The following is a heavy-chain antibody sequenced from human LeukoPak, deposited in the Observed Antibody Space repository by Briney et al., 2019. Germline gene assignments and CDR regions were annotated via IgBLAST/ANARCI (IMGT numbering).Heavy chain of an antibody. D-gene: IGHD3-10*01. V-gene: IGHV4-61*02. CDR3: AGNYYGSGSYYSEDRY. J-gene: IGHJ4*02. Sequence: SETLSLTCTVSGGSISSGSYYWSWVRQPAGKGLEWIGRIYTSGSTNYNPSLKSRVTISVDTSKKQFSLKLSSVTAADTAVYYCAGNYYGSGSYYSEDRYWGQGTLVTVSS. CDR1: GGSISSGSYY. CDR2: IYTSGST.